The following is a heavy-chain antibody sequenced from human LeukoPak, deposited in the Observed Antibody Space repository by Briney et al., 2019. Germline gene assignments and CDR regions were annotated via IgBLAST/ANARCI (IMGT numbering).Heavy chain of an antibody. CDR3: AREIVGAIKSYFDY. V-gene: IGHV3-7*01. CDR1: GFTFSSYW. J-gene: IGHJ4*02. Sequence: GGSLRLSCTASGFTFSSYWMSWVRQAPGKGPEWVANIRQDGGLKHYVDSVKGRFTISRGNAENSLYLQMNSLRAEDTAVYYCAREIVGAIKSYFDYWGQGTLVTASS. CDR2: IRQDGGLK. D-gene: IGHD1-26*01.